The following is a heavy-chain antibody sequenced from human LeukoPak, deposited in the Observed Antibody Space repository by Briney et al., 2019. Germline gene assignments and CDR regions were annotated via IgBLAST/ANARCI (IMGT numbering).Heavy chain of an antibody. J-gene: IGHJ4*02. CDR3: ALRVAFCGGDCYGFDY. D-gene: IGHD2-21*02. CDR2: IYPGDSDT. CDR1: GYSFTSYW. V-gene: IGHV5-51*01. Sequence: GESLKISCKGSGYSFTSYWIGWVRQMPGKGLEWMGIIYPGDSDTRYSPSFQGQVTISADKSISTAYLQWSSLKASDTAMYYCALRVAFCGGDCYGFDYWGQGTLVTVSS.